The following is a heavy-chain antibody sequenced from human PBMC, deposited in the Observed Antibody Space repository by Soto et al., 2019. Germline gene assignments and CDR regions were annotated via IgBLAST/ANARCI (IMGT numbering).Heavy chain of an antibody. D-gene: IGHD2-2*01. J-gene: IGHJ1*01. CDR3: VKAPAPMPKAWFQH. Sequence: EVQLVESGGGLVQPGGSLRLSCSASGFTFSTYAMHWVRQAPGKGLEYVSAISSNGDSTYYADSVKDRFTISRDNSKNTLYLQMSSLRAEDTAEYYCVKAPAPMPKAWFQHWGQGTLVTVSS. CDR2: ISSNGDST. CDR1: GFTFSTYA. V-gene: IGHV3-64D*06.